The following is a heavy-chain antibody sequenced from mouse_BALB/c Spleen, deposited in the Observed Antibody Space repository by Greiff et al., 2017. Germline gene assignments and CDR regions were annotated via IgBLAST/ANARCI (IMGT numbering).Heavy chain of an antibody. V-gene: IGHV1-87*01. J-gene: IGHJ3*01. CDR1: GYTFTSYW. CDR2: IYPGDGDT. Sequence: QVQLQQSGAELARPGASVKLSCKASGYTFTSYWMQWVKQRPGQGLEWIGAIYPGDGDTRYTQKFKGKATLTADKSSSTAYMQLSSLASEDSAVYYCARGDSSGYAWFAYWGQGTLVTVSA. CDR3: ARGDSSGYAWFAY. D-gene: IGHD3-2*01.